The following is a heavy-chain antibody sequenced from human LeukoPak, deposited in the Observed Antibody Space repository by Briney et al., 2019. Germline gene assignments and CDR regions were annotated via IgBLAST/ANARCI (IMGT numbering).Heavy chain of an antibody. CDR1: GGSISNYY. CDR2: IYDSGST. J-gene: IGHJ4*02. Sequence: PSETLSLTCTVSGGSISNYYWSWIRQPPGKGLEWIGYIYDSGSTNYNPSLQSRATISVDTAKNHFSLKMSSVTAADTAVYYCSRGPLSGGSYLGLGYWGQGTLVTVSS. CDR3: SRGPLSGGSYLGLGY. V-gene: IGHV4-59*01. D-gene: IGHD1-26*01.